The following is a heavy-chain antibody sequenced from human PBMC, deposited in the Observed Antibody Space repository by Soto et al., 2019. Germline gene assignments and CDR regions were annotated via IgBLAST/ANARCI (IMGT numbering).Heavy chain of an antibody. J-gene: IGHJ5*02. CDR3: ARARYYYDSNAAPNWFDP. CDR1: GGSISSGGYS. V-gene: IGHV4-30-2*01. Sequence: SETLSLTCAVSGGSISSGGYSWSWIRQPPGKGLEWIGYIYHSGSTYYNPSLKSRVTISVDRSKNQFSLKLSSVTAADTAVYYCARARYYYDSNAAPNWFDPWGQGTLVTVSS. D-gene: IGHD3-22*01. CDR2: IYHSGST.